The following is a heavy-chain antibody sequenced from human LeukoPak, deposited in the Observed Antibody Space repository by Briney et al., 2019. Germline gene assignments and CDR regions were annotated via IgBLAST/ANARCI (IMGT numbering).Heavy chain of an antibody. J-gene: IGHJ6*02. D-gene: IGHD3-10*01. CDR3: ARDSGKGEYGMDV. CDR1: GFTFSDYY. V-gene: IGHV3-11*05. CDR2: ISGGSGYT. Sequence: AGSLRLSCAASGFTFSDYYMSWVRQAPGRGLEWVSCISGGSGYTNYADSVKGRFTISRDNGKKSLFLQMNSLRAEDTAVYYCARDSGKGEYGMDVWGQGTTVTVSS.